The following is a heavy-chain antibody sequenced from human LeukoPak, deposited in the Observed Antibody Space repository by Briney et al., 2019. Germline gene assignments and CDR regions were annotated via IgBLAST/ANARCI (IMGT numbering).Heavy chain of an antibody. Sequence: SETLSLTCTVSGGSISSYYWSWIRQPPGKGLEWIAYIYYSGSTNYNPSLKSRVTISVDTSKNQFSLKLRSVTAADTAVYYCARGQGYSYGYEWFDPWGQGTLVTVSS. CDR3: ARGQGYSYGYEWFDP. V-gene: IGHV4-59*01. CDR1: GGSISSYY. J-gene: IGHJ5*02. CDR2: IYYSGST. D-gene: IGHD5-18*01.